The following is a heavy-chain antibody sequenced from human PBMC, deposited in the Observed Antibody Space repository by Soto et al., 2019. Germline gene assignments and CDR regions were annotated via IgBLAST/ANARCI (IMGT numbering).Heavy chain of an antibody. J-gene: IGHJ4*02. D-gene: IGHD2-2*01. CDR2: IDSSGSAI. Sequence: EVQLVESGGGFVQPGGSLRLSCIASGFTFSSYEMNWVRQAPGKGLQWVSYIDSSGSAIYYADSVKGRFTISRDNAKNSLYLQMNSLRAEDTALYYCARGDASGYWGQGNLVTVSS. CDR1: GFTFSSYE. V-gene: IGHV3-48*03. CDR3: ARGDASGY.